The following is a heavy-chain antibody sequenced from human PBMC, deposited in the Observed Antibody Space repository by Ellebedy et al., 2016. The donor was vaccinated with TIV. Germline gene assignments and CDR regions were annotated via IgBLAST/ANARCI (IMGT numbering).Heavy chain of an antibody. Sequence: AASVKVSCKASGGTFSSYAISWVRQAPGQGLEWMGGIIPIFGTANYAQKFQGRVTITADESTSTAYMELSSLRSEDTAVYYCVRGVIRTVLHYGMDVWGQGTTVTVSS. D-gene: IGHD3-10*01. CDR3: VRGVIRTVLHYGMDV. J-gene: IGHJ6*02. CDR2: IIPIFGTA. V-gene: IGHV1-69*13. CDR1: GGTFSSYA.